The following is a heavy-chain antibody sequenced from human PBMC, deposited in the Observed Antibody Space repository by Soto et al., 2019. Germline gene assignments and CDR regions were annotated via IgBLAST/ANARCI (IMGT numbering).Heavy chain of an antibody. CDR2: IKTKTVGETT. CDR1: GFVFSTAW. CDR3: STVHYYGSGSDFSDY. V-gene: IGHV3-15*01. Sequence: EVQLVESGGGLAKPGGSLRLSCAASGFVFSTAWMNWVRQAPGKGLELIGRIKTKTVGETTDYAPPVKGRVIISRDDFKKTLYLQLNSLKSEDTAVYYCSTVHYYGSGSDFSDYWGQGTLVTVSS. J-gene: IGHJ4*02. D-gene: IGHD3-10*01.